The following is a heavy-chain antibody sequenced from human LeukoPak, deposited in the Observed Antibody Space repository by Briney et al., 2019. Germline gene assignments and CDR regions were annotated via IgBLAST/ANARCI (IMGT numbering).Heavy chain of an antibody. J-gene: IGHJ5*02. CDR1: GDSIDSTRYY. Sequence: SETLSLTCAVSGDSIDSTRYYWGWIRQPPGKGLEWIGEINHSGSTNYNPSLKSRVTISVDTSKNQFSLKLSSVTAADTAVYYCARDERYYDFWSGYYDWFDPWGQGTLVTVSS. D-gene: IGHD3-3*01. V-gene: IGHV4-39*07. CDR3: ARDERYYDFWSGYYDWFDP. CDR2: INHSGST.